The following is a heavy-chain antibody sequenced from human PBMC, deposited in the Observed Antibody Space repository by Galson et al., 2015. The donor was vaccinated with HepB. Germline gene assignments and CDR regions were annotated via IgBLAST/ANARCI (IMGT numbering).Heavy chain of an antibody. CDR2: IDPSDSYT. J-gene: IGHJ3*02. Sequence: QSGAEVKKPGESLRISCKGSGYSFTSYWISWVRQMPGKGLEWMGRIDPSDSYTNYSPSFQGHVTISADKSISTAYLQWSSLKASDTAMYYCARHESPDIAAEPRLAFDIWGQGTMVTVSS. V-gene: IGHV5-10-1*01. CDR1: GYSFTSYW. D-gene: IGHD6-13*01. CDR3: ARHESPDIAAEPRLAFDI.